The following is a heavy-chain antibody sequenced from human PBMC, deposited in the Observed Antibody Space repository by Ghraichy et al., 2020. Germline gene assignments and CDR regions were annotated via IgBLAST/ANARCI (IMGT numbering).Heavy chain of an antibody. J-gene: IGHJ3*01. V-gene: IGHV4-59*08. CDR3: ATHCPRVVLSV. CDR1: GGSITSYY. D-gene: IGHD2-2*01. Sequence: SETLSLTCTVSGGSITSYYWSWIRQPPGKGLEWIGYFSYSGSTSYNPSLKSRVTISVDTSKNQFSLKLSSVTAADTAVYYCATHCPRVVLSVWGQGTTVTVSS. CDR2: FSYSGST.